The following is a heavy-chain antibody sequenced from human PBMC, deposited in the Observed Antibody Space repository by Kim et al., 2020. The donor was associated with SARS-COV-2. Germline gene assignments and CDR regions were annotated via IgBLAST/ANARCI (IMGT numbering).Heavy chain of an antibody. D-gene: IGHD1-1*01. CDR3: ARPNDFQPQNAMDV. J-gene: IGHJ6*02. Sequence: SVKVSCKASGGSLSDFGISWVRQTPGQGFEWMGGFVPIFGTSKYAQKFQDRFIITADESTSTVYMELSSLTFEDTAVYYCARPNDFQPQNAMDVWGQGTTVIVSS. CDR1: GGSLSDFG. CDR2: FVPIFGTS. V-gene: IGHV1-69*13.